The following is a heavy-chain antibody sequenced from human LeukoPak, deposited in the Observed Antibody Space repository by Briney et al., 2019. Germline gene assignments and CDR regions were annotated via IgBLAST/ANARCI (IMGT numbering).Heavy chain of an antibody. D-gene: IGHD3-10*01. V-gene: IGHV4-34*01. J-gene: IGHJ4*02. CDR2: INHSGST. Sequence: SSETLSLTCAVYGGSFSGYYWSWIRQPPGKGPEWIGEINHSGSTNYNPSLKSRVTISVDTSKNQFSLKLSSVTAADTAVYYCARKGSKQFGYWGQGTLVTVSS. CDR3: ARKGSKQFGY. CDR1: GGSFSGYY.